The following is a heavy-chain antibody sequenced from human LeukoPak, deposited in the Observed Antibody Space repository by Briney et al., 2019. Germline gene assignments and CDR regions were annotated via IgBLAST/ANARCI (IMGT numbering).Heavy chain of an antibody. CDR3: ARGLWFGEFYY. V-gene: IGHV4-34*01. D-gene: IGHD3-10*01. J-gene: IGHJ4*02. Sequence: PSETLSLTCTVSGGSISSYYWSWIRQPPGKGLEWIGEINHSGSTNYNPSLKSRVTISVDTSKNQFSLKLSSVTAADTAVYYCARGLWFGEFYYWGQGTLVTVSS. CDR2: INHSGST. CDR1: GGSISSYY.